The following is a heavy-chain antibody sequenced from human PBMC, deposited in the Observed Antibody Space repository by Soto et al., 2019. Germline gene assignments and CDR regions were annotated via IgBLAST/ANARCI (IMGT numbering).Heavy chain of an antibody. CDR1: GFTFSSYW. V-gene: IGHV3-7*01. D-gene: IGHD1-1*01. CDR2: MNQAGSGR. CDR3: AISPTTNSLAGY. Sequence: EVQLVESGGGLVQPGGSLTLSCAVSGFTFSSYWMSWVRQAPGKGLEWVANMNQAGSGRFYVDSVKGRFTISRDNAKNSLHLQMSSMRAEDTAVYYCAISPTTNSLAGYWCQGTLVTVSS. J-gene: IGHJ4*02.